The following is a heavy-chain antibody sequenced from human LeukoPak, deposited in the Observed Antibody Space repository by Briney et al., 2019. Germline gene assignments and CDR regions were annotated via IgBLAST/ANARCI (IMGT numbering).Heavy chain of an antibody. J-gene: IGHJ6*04. D-gene: IGHD2-15*01. CDR3: ARDWRYCSGGSCYSLDV. Sequence: SETLSLTCAVYGGSFSGYYWSWIRQPLGKGLEWIGEINHSGSTNYNPSLKSRVTISVDTSKNQSSLKLSSVTAADTAVYYCARDWRYCSGGSCYSLDVWGKGTTVTISS. V-gene: IGHV4-34*01. CDR1: GGSFSGYY. CDR2: INHSGST.